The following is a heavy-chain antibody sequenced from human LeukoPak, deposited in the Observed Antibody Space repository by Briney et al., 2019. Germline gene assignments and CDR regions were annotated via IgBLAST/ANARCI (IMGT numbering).Heavy chain of an antibody. CDR3: ARDGRMIVVGNDAFDI. J-gene: IGHJ3*02. CDR2: INPSGGST. CDR1: GYTFTSYY. D-gene: IGHD3-22*01. Sequence: ASVKVSCKASGYTFTSYYMHWVRQAPGQGLEWMGIINPSGGSTSYAQKFQGRVIMTRDMSTSTVYMELSSLRSEDTAVYYCARDGRMIVVGNDAFDIWGQGTMVTVSS. V-gene: IGHV1-46*01.